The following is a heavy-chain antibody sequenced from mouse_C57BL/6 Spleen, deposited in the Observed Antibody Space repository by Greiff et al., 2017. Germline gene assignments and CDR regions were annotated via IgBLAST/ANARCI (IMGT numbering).Heavy chain of an antibody. D-gene: IGHD2-1*01. V-gene: IGHV1-55*01. CDR3: AREGLGNGDY. CDR2: IYPGSGST. J-gene: IGHJ2*01. CDR1: GYTFTSYW. Sequence: QVQLQQPGAELVKPGASVKMSCKASGYTFTSYWITWVKQRPGQGLEWIGDIYPGSGSTNYNEKFKSKATLTVDTSSSTAYMQLSSLTPEDSAVYYSAREGLGNGDYWGDDTTLTVSS.